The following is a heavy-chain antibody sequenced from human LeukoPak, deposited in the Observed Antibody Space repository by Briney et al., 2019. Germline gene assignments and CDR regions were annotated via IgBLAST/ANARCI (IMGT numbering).Heavy chain of an antibody. CDR2: IKEDGSEK. V-gene: IGHV3-7*01. D-gene: IGHD2-8*01. Sequence: PGGSLRLSCAASGFTFSSYWMSWVRQAPGKGLEWVANIKEDGSEKYYVDSVKGRFTISRDNAKNSLYLQMNSLRVEDTAVYYCARDWGYCINGICLLYYWGQGTLVTVSS. J-gene: IGHJ4*02. CDR3: ARDWGYCINGICLLYY. CDR1: GFTFSSYW.